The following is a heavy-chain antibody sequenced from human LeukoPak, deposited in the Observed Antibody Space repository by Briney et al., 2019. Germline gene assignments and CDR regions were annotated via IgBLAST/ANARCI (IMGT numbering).Heavy chain of an antibody. CDR2: IYYNGST. Sequence: SETLSLTCTVSGGSISSYYWSWIQQPPGKGLEWIGYIYYNGSTYYNTSLKSRVTISVDTSKNLFSLKLSSVTAADTAGYYCAGVQRPLDGADYWGQGTLVSVSS. J-gene: IGHJ4*02. D-gene: IGHD1-1*01. V-gene: IGHV4-59*01. CDR1: GGSISSYY. CDR3: AGVQRPLDGADY.